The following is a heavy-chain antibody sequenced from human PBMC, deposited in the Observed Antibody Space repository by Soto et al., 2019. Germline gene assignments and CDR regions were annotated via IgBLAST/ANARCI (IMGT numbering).Heavy chain of an antibody. J-gene: IGHJ4*02. D-gene: IGHD1-1*01. CDR1: GFTFSAYW. CDR2: ISDDGSTA. Sequence: GGSLRLSCSVSGFTFSAYWMHWVRQVPGKGLTWVSRISDDGSTATYADSVKGRFVISRDNAKNSLYLETNTLRADDSGLYYCARGPRVSSTGTGAHWGRGTLVTVSS. V-gene: IGHV3-74*01. CDR3: ARGPRVSSTGTGAH.